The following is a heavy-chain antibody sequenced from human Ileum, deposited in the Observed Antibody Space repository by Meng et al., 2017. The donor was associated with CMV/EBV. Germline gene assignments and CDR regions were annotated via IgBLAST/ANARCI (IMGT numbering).Heavy chain of an antibody. J-gene: IGHJ6*02. CDR3: ALHRAAPGSHYSYYGMDV. Sequence: SVKVSCKAPGGTLGNSGISWVRQAPGQGLEWMGGSVPTFGSTNYAQKFQGRVTITTDESTSTAYMDLSSLRSEDTAIYYCALHRAAPGSHYSYYGMDVWGQGTTVTVSS. D-gene: IGHD6-13*01. V-gene: IGHV1-69*05. CDR1: GGTLGNSG. CDR2: SVPTFGST.